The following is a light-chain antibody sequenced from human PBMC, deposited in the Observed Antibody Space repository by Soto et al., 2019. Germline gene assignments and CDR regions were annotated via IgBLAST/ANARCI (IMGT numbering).Light chain of an antibody. Sequence: EILMTQSPAAVSVSPGERATLSCRASQSVSSNLAWYQQKPGQAPRLLIYGVSTRATGIPARFSGSGSGTEFTLTISSLQSEDFAVYYCQQYNNWPPTWTFGQGTKVDIK. CDR2: GVS. J-gene: IGKJ1*01. CDR1: QSVSSN. V-gene: IGKV3-15*01. CDR3: QQYNNWPPTWT.